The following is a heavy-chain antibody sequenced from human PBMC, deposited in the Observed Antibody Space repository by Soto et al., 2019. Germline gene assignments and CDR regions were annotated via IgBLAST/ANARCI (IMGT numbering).Heavy chain of an antibody. Sequence: SVKFSCKASGGTFSSYAISWVRQAPGQGLEWMGGIIPIFGTANYARKFQGRVTITADESTSTAYMELSSLRSEDTAVYYCASSYYDSSGYYYDYFDYWGQGTLVTVSS. CDR2: IIPIFGTA. CDR1: GGTFSSYA. D-gene: IGHD3-22*01. V-gene: IGHV1-69*13. CDR3: ASSYYDSSGYYYDYFDY. J-gene: IGHJ4*02.